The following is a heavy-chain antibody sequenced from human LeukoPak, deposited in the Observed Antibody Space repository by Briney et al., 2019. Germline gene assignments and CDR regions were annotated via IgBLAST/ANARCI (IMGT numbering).Heavy chain of an antibody. CDR2: INPSSGGT. Sequence: ASVKVSCKASGYTFTGYHRHWVRQAPGQGLEWMGWINPSSGGTNYAQKFQGRVTMTRDTPISTAYMELRSLGSDDTAVYYCARTIGYYYHSSGYVGGYWGQGALVTVSS. CDR3: ARTIGYYYHSSGYVGGY. V-gene: IGHV1-2*02. D-gene: IGHD3-22*01. CDR1: GYTFTGYH. J-gene: IGHJ4*02.